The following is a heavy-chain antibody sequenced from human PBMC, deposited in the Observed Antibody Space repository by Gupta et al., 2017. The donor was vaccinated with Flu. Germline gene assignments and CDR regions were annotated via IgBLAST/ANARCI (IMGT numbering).Heavy chain of an antibody. V-gene: IGHV5-10-1*01. CDR3: ARHDETTPEDSRITIGNSRRAFDI. Sequence: EVQLVQSGAEVKKPGESLRISCKGSGYSFTSYWISWVRQMPGKGLEWMGRIDPSDSYTNYSPSFQGHVTISADKSISTAYLQWSSLKASDTAMYYCARHDETTPEDSRITIGNSRRAFDIWGQGTMVTVSS. CDR1: GYSFTSYW. D-gene: IGHD3-9*01. J-gene: IGHJ3*02. CDR2: IDPSDSYT.